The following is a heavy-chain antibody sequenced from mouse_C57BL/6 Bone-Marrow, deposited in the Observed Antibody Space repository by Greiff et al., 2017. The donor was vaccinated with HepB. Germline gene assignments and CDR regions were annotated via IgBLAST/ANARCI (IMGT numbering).Heavy chain of an antibody. CDR3: ASASPYYGNLFDY. CDR2: ISYDGSN. D-gene: IGHD2-1*01. V-gene: IGHV3-6*01. CDR1: GYSITSGYY. Sequence: EVQLQESGPGLVKPSQSLSLTCSVTGYSITSGYYWNWIRQFPGNKLEWMGYISYDGSNNYNPSLKNRISITRDTSKNQFFLKLNSVTTEDTATYYCASASPYYGNLFDYWGQGTTLTVSS. J-gene: IGHJ2*01.